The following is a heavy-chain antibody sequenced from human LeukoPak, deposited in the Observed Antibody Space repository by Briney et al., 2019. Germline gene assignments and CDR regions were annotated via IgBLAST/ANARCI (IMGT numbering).Heavy chain of an antibody. CDR3: ARGILGEMATIFGY. CDR2: INPNSGGT. D-gene: IGHD5-24*01. CDR1: GYTFTGYY. J-gene: IGHJ4*02. Sequence: ASVKASCKASGYTFTGYYMHWVRQAPGQGLEWMGWINPNSGGTNYAQKFQGRVTMTRDTSISTAYMELSRLRSDDTAVYYCARGILGEMATIFGYWGQGTLVTVSS. V-gene: IGHV1-2*02.